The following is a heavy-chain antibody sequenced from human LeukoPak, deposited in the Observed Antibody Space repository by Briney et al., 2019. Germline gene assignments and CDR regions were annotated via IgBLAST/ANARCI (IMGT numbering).Heavy chain of an antibody. D-gene: IGHD6-19*01. CDR2: IIPIFGTA. V-gene: IGHV1-69*13. Sequence: ASVKVSCKASGGTFSSYAISWVRQAPGQGLEWMGGIIPIFGTANYAQKFQGRVTITADESTSTAYMELSSLRSEDTAVYYCARDRSPGYSSGWYDYWGQGTLVTVSS. CDR3: ARDRSPGYSSGWYDY. J-gene: IGHJ4*02. CDR1: GGTFSSYA.